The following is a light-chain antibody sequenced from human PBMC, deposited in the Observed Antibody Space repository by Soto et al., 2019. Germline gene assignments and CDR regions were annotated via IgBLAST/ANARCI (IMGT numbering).Light chain of an antibody. J-gene: IGKJ2*01. V-gene: IGKV1-9*01. CDR3: QQRNSYPPLT. CDR1: QGISSY. Sequence: DIQLTQSPAFLSASVGDRVTITCRASQGISSYLAWYQQKPGKAPRLLIYAASTLQSGVQSRFSGRGSGSEITLTISSRQPEDFATYCCQQRNSYPPLTFGQGTKLEIK. CDR2: AAS.